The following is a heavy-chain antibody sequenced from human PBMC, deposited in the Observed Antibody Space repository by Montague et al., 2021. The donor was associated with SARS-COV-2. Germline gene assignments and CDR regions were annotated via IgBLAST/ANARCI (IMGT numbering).Heavy chain of an antibody. V-gene: IGHV3-48*03. CDR1: GFIFSSYE. D-gene: IGHD5-12*01. J-gene: IGHJ4*02. CDR3: ARGLPGLRARALFDY. Sequence: SRRLSCAASGFIFSSYEMNWVRQAPGKGLEWVSYISSSGSTIYYADSVKSRFTISRDNAKNSLYLQMNSLRAEDTAVYYCARGLPGLRARALFDYWGQGSLVTVSS. CDR2: ISSSGSTI.